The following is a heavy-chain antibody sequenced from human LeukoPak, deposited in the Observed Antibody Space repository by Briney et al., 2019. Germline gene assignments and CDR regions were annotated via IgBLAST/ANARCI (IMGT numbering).Heavy chain of an antibody. Sequence: GGSLRLSCAASKFTFSHYGMHWVRQAQGKGVEWVAVIWNDGSSQYNADSVKGRFTVSRDNSQKTLYLQMNSLRPEDTAVYYCAKDAERGFDYSNSLEKWGQGTLVTVSS. V-gene: IGHV3-33*06. CDR3: AKDAERGFDYSNSLEK. CDR2: IWNDGSSQ. D-gene: IGHD4-11*01. CDR1: KFTFSHYG. J-gene: IGHJ4*02.